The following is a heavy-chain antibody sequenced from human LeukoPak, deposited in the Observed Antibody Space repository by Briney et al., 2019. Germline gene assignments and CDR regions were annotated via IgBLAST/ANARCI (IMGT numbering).Heavy chain of an antibody. CDR3: ARGDDTAMVTGDFDY. J-gene: IGHJ4*02. D-gene: IGHD5-18*01. CDR1: GFTFSSYA. CDR2: ISYDGSNK. Sequence: GGSLRLSCAASGFTFSSYAMHWVRQAPGKGLEWVAVISYDGSNKYYADSVKGRFTISRDNSKNTLYLQMNSLRAEDMAAYYCARGDDTAMVTGDFDYWGQGTLVTVSS. V-gene: IGHV3-30-3*01.